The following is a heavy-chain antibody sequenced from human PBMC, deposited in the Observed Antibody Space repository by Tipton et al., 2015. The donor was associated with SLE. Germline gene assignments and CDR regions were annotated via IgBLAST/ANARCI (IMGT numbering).Heavy chain of an antibody. V-gene: IGHV4-38-2*01. D-gene: IGHD4-23*01. CDR1: GYSISSSYY. CDR3: ARISPTEVNAFDI. Sequence: TLSLTCAVYGYSISSSYYWGWIRQPPGRGLEWIGTIYHSGSTYYNPSLKSRVTISVDTSKNQFSLKLSSVTAADTAVYYCARISPTEVNAFDIWGQGTMVTVSS. CDR2: IYHSGST. J-gene: IGHJ3*02.